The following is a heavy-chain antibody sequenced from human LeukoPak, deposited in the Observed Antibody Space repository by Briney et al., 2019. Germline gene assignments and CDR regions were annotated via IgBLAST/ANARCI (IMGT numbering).Heavy chain of an antibody. CDR2: INHSGST. Sequence: PSETLSLTCAVYGGSFSGYYWSWIRQPPGKGLEWIGEINHSGSTNYNPSLKSRVTISVDTSKNQFSLKLSSVTAADTAAYYCARGRAAGAWGQGTLVTVSS. CDR1: GGSFSGYY. CDR3: ARGRAAGA. V-gene: IGHV4-34*01. J-gene: IGHJ5*02.